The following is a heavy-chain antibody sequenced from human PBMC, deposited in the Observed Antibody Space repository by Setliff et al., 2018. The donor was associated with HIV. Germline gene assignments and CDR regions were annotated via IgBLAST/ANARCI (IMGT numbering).Heavy chain of an antibody. CDR3: TTGTRLVD. CDR1: GFTFGDYA. D-gene: IGHD2-21*01. J-gene: IGHJ4*02. CDR2: IRRKVYGGTT. Sequence: GGSLRLSCTASGFTFGDYAMSWVRQAPGKGLEWVGFIRRKVYGGTTEYAASVKGRFTISRDDSKSIAYLQMNSLKTEDTAVYYCTTGTRLVDWGQGALVTVSS. V-gene: IGHV3-49*04.